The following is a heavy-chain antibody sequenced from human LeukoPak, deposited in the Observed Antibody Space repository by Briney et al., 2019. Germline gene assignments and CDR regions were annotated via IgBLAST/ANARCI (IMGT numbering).Heavy chain of an antibody. J-gene: IGHJ4*02. CDR2: VSGSGSST. Sequence: PGGSLRLSCAASGFTFSSYGMSWVRQAPGKGLEWVSVVSGSGSSTHYADSVKGRFTISRDNSKNTLYLQMNSLRAEDTAVYYCAKDGDITMIVVAWYYFDYWGQGTLVTVSS. CDR1: GFTFSSYG. CDR3: AKDGDITMIVVAWYYFDY. V-gene: IGHV3-23*01. D-gene: IGHD3-22*01.